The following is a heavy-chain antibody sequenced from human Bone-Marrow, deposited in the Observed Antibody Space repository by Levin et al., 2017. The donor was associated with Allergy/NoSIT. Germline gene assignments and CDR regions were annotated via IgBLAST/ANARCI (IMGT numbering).Heavy chain of an antibody. CDR3: AKGLHHSTSGPTRAMDV. CDR1: GFTFTNYA. Sequence: GESLKISCAASGFTFTNYAMSWVRQAPGKGLEWVSGINNGGESTYYADSVKGRFTVSRDNSKNSLHLQINSLRGEDTAIYYCAKGLHHSTSGPTRAMDVWGQGTTVTVSS. CDR2: INNGGEST. D-gene: IGHD4-11*01. J-gene: IGHJ6*02. V-gene: IGHV3-23*01.